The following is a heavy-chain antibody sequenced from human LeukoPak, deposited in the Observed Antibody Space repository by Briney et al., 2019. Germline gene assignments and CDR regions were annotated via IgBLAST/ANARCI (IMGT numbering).Heavy chain of an antibody. V-gene: IGHV4-59*01. Sequence: SETLSLTCTVSGGSISSYYWSWIRQPPGKGLEWIGYIYYSGSTNYNPSLKSRVTISVDTSKNQFSLKLSSVTAADTAVYYCARMWGYCSSTSCYMGWFDPWGQGTLVTVS. CDR2: IYYSGST. CDR1: GGSISSYY. J-gene: IGHJ5*02. CDR3: ARMWGYCSSTSCYMGWFDP. D-gene: IGHD2-2*02.